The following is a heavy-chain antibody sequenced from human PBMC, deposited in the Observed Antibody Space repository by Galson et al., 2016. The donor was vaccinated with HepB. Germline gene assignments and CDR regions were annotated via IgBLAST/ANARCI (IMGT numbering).Heavy chain of an antibody. V-gene: IGHV2-5*02. CDR1: GFSLSSTGVG. J-gene: IGHJ4*02. D-gene: IGHD2-15*01. Sequence: PALVKPTQTLTLTCTFSGFSLSSTGVGVGWIRQPPGKALEWLTVFHFDGVEHHSPYLKSRLSTTKHTSKNQVVMILTNMGPMDTATYYCAHRPVAAGLGYWGQGTLVTVSS. CDR3: AHRPVAAGLGY. CDR2: FHFDGVE.